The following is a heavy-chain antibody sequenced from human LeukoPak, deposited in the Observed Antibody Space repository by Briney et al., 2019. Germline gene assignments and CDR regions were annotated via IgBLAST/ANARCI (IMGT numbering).Heavy chain of an antibody. CDR3: ARGGAARRRPLDY. J-gene: IGHJ4*02. V-gene: IGHV4-39*07. D-gene: IGHD6-6*01. Sequence: SETLSLTCTVSGGSISSSSYYWGWIRQPPGEGLEWIGSIYYSGSTNYNPSLKSRVTISVDTSKNQFSLKLSSVTAADTAVYYCARGGAARRRPLDYWGQGTLVTVSS. CDR1: GGSISSSSYY. CDR2: IYYSGST.